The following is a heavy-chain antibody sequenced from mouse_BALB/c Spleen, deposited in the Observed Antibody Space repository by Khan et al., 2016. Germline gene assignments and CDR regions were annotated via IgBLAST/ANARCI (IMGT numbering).Heavy chain of an antibody. CDR2: INPSTGYT. Sequence: QVQLQQSGAELAKPGASVKMSCKASGYTFTSYCMHWVKQRPGQGLEWIGYINPSTGYTEYNQKFKDKATLTADKSSSTAYMQLSSLTSEDSAVYYCAKWGDGNYRDYAMDYWGQGTSVTVSS. D-gene: IGHD2-1*01. CDR1: GYTFTSYC. J-gene: IGHJ4*01. V-gene: IGHV1-7*01. CDR3: AKWGDGNYRDYAMDY.